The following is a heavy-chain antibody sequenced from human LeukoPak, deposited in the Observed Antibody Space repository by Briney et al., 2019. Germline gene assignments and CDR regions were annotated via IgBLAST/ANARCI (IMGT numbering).Heavy chain of an antibody. CDR3: ARGPLWFGEYKPKNWFDP. J-gene: IGHJ5*02. D-gene: IGHD3-10*01. CDR1: GGSISSSSYY. CDR2: IYYSGST. V-gene: IGHV4-39*01. Sequence: PSETLSLTCTVSGGSISSSSYYWGWIRQPPGKGLEWIGSIYYSGSTYYNPSLKSRVTISVDTSRNQFSLKLSSVTAADTAVYYCARGPLWFGEYKPKNWFDPWGQGTLVTVSS.